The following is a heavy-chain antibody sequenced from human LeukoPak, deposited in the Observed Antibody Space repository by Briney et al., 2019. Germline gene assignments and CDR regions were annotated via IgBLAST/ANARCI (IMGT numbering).Heavy chain of an antibody. CDR2: ISGSGGST. Sequence: LPGGSLRLSCAASGFTFSSYAMSWVRQAPGNGLEWVSGISGSGGSTYYADSVKGRFTISRDSSKNTLSLQMNSLRAEDTDVYYCAKDRAIAVAGTGFEYWGQGTLVTVSS. CDR3: AKDRAIAVAGTGFEY. D-gene: IGHD6-19*01. V-gene: IGHV3-23*01. CDR1: GFTFSSYA. J-gene: IGHJ4*02.